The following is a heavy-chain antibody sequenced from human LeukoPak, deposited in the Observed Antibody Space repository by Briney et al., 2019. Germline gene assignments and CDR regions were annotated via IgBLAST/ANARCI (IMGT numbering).Heavy chain of an antibody. CDR2: IYTSGST. V-gene: IGHV4-4*07. CDR3: ARGGSYGSSDYYYYYMDV. Sequence: SETLSLTCTVSGGSISSYYWSWLRQPAGKGLEWIGRIYTSGSTNYNPSLKSRVTMSVDTSKNQFSLKLSSVTAADTAVYYCARGGSYGSSDYYYYYMDVWGKGTTVTISS. D-gene: IGHD5-18*01. CDR1: GGSISSYY. J-gene: IGHJ6*03.